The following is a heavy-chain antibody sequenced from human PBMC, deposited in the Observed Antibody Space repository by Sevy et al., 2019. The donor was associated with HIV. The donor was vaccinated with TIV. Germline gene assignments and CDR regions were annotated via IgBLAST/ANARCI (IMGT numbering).Heavy chain of an antibody. J-gene: IGHJ4*02. CDR3: ARIEDYGDYITFDY. CDR2: ISSSSTI. CDR1: GFTFSDYY. D-gene: IGHD4-17*01. Sequence: GGSLRLSCAASGFTFSDYYMNWVRQAPGKGLEWVSSISSSSTIYYAEYVKGRFTISRDNAKNSLYLQMNSLRAEDTAVYYCARIEDYGDYITFDYWGQGTLVTISS. V-gene: IGHV3-11*04.